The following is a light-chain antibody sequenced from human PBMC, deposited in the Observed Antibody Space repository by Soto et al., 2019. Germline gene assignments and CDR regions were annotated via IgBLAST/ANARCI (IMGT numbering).Light chain of an antibody. J-gene: IGKJ5*01. CDR3: QSGVT. CDR1: QSVSSN. V-gene: IGKV3-15*01. Sequence: EIVMTQSPATLSVSPGERATLSCRASQSVSSNLAWYQQKPGQAPRLLIYGASTRASGIPARFSGSGSGTEFTLTISGLQSEDFAVYYCQSGVTFGQGTRLEIK. CDR2: GAS.